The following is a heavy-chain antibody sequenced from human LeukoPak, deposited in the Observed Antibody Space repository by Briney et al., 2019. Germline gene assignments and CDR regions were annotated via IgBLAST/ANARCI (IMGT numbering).Heavy chain of an antibody. J-gene: IGHJ4*02. D-gene: IGHD3-3*01. Sequence: GASVKVSCKASGGTFSSYAISWVRQAPGQGLEWMGRIIPILGIANYAQKFQGRVTITADKSTSTAYMELSSLRSEDTAVYYCARVHNAANYDFWSGYPGYSDYWGQGTLVTVSS. CDR3: ARVHNAANYDFWSGYPGYSDY. V-gene: IGHV1-69*04. CDR2: IIPILGIA. CDR1: GGTFSSYA.